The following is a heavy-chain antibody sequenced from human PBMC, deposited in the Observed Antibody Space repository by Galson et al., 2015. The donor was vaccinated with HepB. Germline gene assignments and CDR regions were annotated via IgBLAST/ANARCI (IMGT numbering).Heavy chain of an antibody. V-gene: IGHV1-46*01. D-gene: IGHD3-22*01. CDR1: GYTFTSYY. J-gene: IGHJ5*02. Sequence: SVKVSCKASGYTFTSYYMHWVRQAPGQGLEWMGIINPSGGSTSYAQKFQGRVTMTRDTSTSTVYMELSSLRSEDTAVYYCARRGIWGSSGYLEFQGGWFDPWGQGTLVTVSS. CDR3: ARRGIWGSSGYLEFQGGWFDP. CDR2: INPSGGST.